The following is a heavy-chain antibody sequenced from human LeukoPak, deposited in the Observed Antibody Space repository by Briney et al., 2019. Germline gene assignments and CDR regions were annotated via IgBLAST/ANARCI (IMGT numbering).Heavy chain of an antibody. Sequence: SVKVSCKASGGTFNSYAISWVRQAPGQGLEWMGTIIPIFGTTNYAPKFQGRVSITADESTNTAFMELSSLRSEDTAFYFCAREASSTWYAMFDFWGQGTLVTVSS. CDR3: AREASSTWYAMFDF. CDR2: IIPIFGTT. CDR1: GGTFNSYA. J-gene: IGHJ4*02. D-gene: IGHD6-13*01. V-gene: IGHV1-69*13.